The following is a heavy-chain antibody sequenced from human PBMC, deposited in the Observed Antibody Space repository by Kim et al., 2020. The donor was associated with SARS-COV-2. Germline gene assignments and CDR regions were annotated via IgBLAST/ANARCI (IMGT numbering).Heavy chain of an antibody. J-gene: IGHJ5*02. D-gene: IGHD1-26*01. CDR3: NKGRCGRNSDH. CDR1: GFTFTGYA. CDR2: INGRDGTT. Sequence: GGSLRLSCTTSGFTFTGYAISWVRQAPGKGLEWVSPINGRDGTTYYVYSVTGRFTISRDNYKKTQNSRMHALRANDAAVSYCNKGRCGRNSDHWGQGTLV. V-gene: IGHV3-23*01.